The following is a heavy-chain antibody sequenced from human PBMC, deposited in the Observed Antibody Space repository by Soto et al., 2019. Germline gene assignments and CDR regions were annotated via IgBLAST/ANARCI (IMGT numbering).Heavy chain of an antibody. Sequence: QVQLVQSGAEVKKPGSSVKVSCKASGGTFSSYAISWVRQAPGQGLEWMGGIIPIFGTANYAQKFQGRVTITADESTSTAYLELHSLRSEDTAVYYCATQGNVVVPAAIRTPYGMDVWGQGTTVTVSS. D-gene: IGHD2-2*01. CDR1: GGTFSSYA. CDR3: ATQGNVVVPAAIRTPYGMDV. J-gene: IGHJ6*02. V-gene: IGHV1-69*01. CDR2: IIPIFGTA.